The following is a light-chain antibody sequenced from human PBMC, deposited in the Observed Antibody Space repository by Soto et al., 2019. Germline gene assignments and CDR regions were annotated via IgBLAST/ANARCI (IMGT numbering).Light chain of an antibody. J-gene: IGLJ1*01. CDR3: SSYTVSVATYL. V-gene: IGLV2-14*01. Sequence: QSVLTQPASVSGSPGQSITISCSGSSSDVGNGYDSVSWYQQHPGKAPKLIIYEVTNRPSGVSSRFSGSKSGNTASLTISGLQAEDEADYYCSSYTVSVATYLFGNGTKLTVL. CDR1: SSDVGNGYDS. CDR2: EVT.